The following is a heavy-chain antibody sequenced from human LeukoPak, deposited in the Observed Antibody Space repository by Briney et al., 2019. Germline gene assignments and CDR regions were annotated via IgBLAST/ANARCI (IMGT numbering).Heavy chain of an antibody. CDR1: GFTFSSYD. CDR3: ARDRGSGDSFDL. Sequence: QSGGSLRLSCAASGFTFSSYDMNWVRQAPGKGLEWVSGISSSGDTTFYADSVKGRFTISRDNSKNTLYLQMNSLRAEDTAVYYCARDRGSGDSFDLWGQGAMVTVSS. V-gene: IGHV3-23*01. CDR2: ISSSGDTT. J-gene: IGHJ3*01. D-gene: IGHD6-19*01.